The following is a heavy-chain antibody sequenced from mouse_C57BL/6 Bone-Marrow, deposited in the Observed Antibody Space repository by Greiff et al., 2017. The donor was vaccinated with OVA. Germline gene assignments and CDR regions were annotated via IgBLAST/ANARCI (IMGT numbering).Heavy chain of an antibody. J-gene: IGHJ2*01. Sequence: QVQLQQSGAELVRPGASVTLSCKASGYTFTDYEMHWVKQTPVHGLEWIGAIDPETGGTAYNQKFKGKAILTADKSSSTAYMQLRSLTSEDSAGYYCTRSYSNYGDFDNWGRGTTLTVSS. CDR1: GYTFTDYE. CDR3: TRSYSNYGDFDN. D-gene: IGHD2-5*01. V-gene: IGHV1-15*01. CDR2: IDPETGGT.